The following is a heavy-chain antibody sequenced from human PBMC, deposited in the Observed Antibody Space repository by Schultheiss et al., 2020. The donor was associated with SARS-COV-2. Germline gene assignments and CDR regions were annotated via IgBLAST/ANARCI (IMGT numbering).Heavy chain of an antibody. CDR2: ISSSSSTI. V-gene: IGHV3-11*04. CDR3: ARVKSGTYYDFWSGLSLFDY. J-gene: IGHJ4*02. CDR1: GFTFSDYY. Sequence: GGSLRLSCAASGFTFSDYYMSWIRQAPGKGLEWVSYISSSSSTIYYADSVKGRFTISRDNAKNSLYLQMNSLRAEDTAVYYCARVKSGTYYDFWSGLSLFDYWGQGALVTVSS. D-gene: IGHD3-3*01.